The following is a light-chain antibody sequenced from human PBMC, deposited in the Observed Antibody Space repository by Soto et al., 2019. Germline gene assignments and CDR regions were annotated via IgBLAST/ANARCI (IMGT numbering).Light chain of an antibody. CDR2: GAS. V-gene: IGKV3-20*01. CDR3: QQYGSSSQT. CDR1: QSVSSTY. J-gene: IGKJ1*01. Sequence: EIVFTQSPGTLSLSPGERATLSCRASQSVSSTYLAWYQQKPSQAPRLLIYGASSRATGIPDRFSGSGSGTDFTLTISRLEPEDFAVYYCQQYGSSSQTFGQGTKVDIK.